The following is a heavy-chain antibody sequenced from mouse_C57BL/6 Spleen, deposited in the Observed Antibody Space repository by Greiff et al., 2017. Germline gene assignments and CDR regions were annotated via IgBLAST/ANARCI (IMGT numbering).Heavy chain of an antibody. D-gene: IGHD1-1*01. CDR1: GFTFSDYG. V-gene: IGHV5-17*01. CDR2: ISSGSSTI. CDR3: AREAYYGSSYFEYIDV. Sequence: EVKLVESGGGLVKPGGSLKLSCAASGFTFSDYGMHWVRQAPEKGLEWVAYISSGSSTIYYADTVKGRFTISRDNAKNTLFLHMTSLRSADTAMYYCAREAYYGSSYFEYIDVWGTGTTVTVSS. J-gene: IGHJ1*03.